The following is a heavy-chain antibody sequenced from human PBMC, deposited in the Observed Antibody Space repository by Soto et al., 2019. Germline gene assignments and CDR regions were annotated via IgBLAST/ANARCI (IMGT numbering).Heavy chain of an antibody. V-gene: IGHV3-30*18. Sequence: VQLLESGGGLVQPGGSVRLSCAASGFTFSGYGMHWVRQAPGKGLEWVAVVSYDGNREYYADSVKGRFTVSRDNSKNTLYLQMTSLRADVTAVYYCAKDRSVFDDGVYSYFSVMDVWGQGTTFTVSS. CDR1: GFTFSGYG. CDR3: AKDRSVFDDGVYSYFSVMDV. J-gene: IGHJ6*02. CDR2: VSYDGNRE.